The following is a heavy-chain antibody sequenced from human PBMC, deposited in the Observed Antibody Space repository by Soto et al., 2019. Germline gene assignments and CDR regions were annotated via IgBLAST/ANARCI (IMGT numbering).Heavy chain of an antibody. CDR2: ISDDGRNK. Sequence: QVQLVESGGGVVQPGRSLRLSCAASGFTFSSYSMHWVRQAPGKGLDLVAVISDDGRNKHHADSVKGRFTISRDSSKNTRFLQMNSLKTEDTALYYCAREVLTGSNFYYGMDVWGQGTPVTVSS. CDR3: AREVLTGSNFYYGMDV. CDR1: GFTFSSYS. D-gene: IGHD3-9*01. V-gene: IGHV3-30*04. J-gene: IGHJ6*02.